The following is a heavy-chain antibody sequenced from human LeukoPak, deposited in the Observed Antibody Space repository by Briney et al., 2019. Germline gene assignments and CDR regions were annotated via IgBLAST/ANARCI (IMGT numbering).Heavy chain of an antibody. Sequence: PSETLSLTCTVSGGSISSYYWSWIRRPPGKGLEWIGYIYYSGSTNYNPSLKSRVTISVDTSKNQFSLKLSSVTAADTAVYYCARGLVGATIYFDYWGQGTLVTVSS. CDR1: GGSISSYY. CDR3: ARGLVGATIYFDY. J-gene: IGHJ4*02. D-gene: IGHD1-26*01. CDR2: IYYSGST. V-gene: IGHV4-59*01.